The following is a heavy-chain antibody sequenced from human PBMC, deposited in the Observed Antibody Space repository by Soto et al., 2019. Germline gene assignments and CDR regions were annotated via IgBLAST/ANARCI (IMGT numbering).Heavy chain of an antibody. CDR3: ARHNYGSGSTYCDY. CDR1: GGSISSYY. CDR2: IYYSGST. V-gene: IGHV4-59*08. Sequence: QVQLQESGPGLVKPSETLSLTCTVSGGSISSYYWSWIRQPPGKGLEWIGYIYYSGSTNYNPSLKRRATRSVDPSKNQFSLKLNSMTAADTAVYYCARHNYGSGSTYCDYWGQGALVTVSS. J-gene: IGHJ4*02. D-gene: IGHD3-10*01.